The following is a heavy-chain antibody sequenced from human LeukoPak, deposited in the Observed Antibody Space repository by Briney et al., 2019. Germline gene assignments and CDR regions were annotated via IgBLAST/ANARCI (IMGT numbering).Heavy chain of an antibody. D-gene: IGHD3-10*01. J-gene: IGHJ6*04. Sequence: SGTLFLNCAVSGGSISSSNWWGWVRQPPGKGLEWVGEIYHSGGTNYNPSPKSRVTISVDKSKNQFSLKLSSVTAADTAVYYCARGRVRGVIITPYYYYGMDVWGKGTTVTVSS. V-gene: IGHV4-4*02. CDR2: IYHSGGT. CDR3: ARGRVRGVIITPYYYYGMDV. CDR1: GGSISSSNW.